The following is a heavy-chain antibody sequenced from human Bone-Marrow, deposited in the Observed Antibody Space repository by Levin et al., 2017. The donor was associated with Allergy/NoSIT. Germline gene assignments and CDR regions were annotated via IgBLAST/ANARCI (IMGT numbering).Heavy chain of an antibody. J-gene: IGHJ3*01. Sequence: SETLSLTCTVSGASISSFYWSWVRQPPGKALEWLGYFYYSGSSKYNPSLKSRVTISADTSKNQFSLKLNSVTAADTAVYYCANGAHHGDYEGAFDLWGQGTKVTVSS. D-gene: IGHD4-17*01. CDR3: ANGAHHGDYEGAFDL. CDR2: FYYSGSS. V-gene: IGHV4-59*08. CDR1: GASISSFY.